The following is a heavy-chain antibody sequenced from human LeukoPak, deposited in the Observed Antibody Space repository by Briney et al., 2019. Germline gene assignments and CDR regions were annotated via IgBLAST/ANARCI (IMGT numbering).Heavy chain of an antibody. CDR2: IYTSEST. CDR3: ARESGYYYDTSGYTFDY. D-gene: IGHD3-22*01. V-gene: IGHV4-4*07. CDR1: GGSISNYY. J-gene: IGHJ4*02. Sequence: SETLSLTCTVSGGSISNYYWSWIRQSAGKGLEWIGRIYTSESTNYNPSLKSRVSMSVDTSKNQFSLRLRSVTAADTAVYYCARESGYYYDTSGYTFDYWGQGILVTVSS.